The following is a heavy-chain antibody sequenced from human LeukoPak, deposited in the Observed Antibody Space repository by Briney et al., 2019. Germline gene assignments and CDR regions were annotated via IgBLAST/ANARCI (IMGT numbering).Heavy chain of an antibody. CDR1: GGSFSGYY. CDR3: ARVCGGDCYFAFDI. CDR2: INHSGST. V-gene: IGHV4-34*09. D-gene: IGHD2-21*02. J-gene: IGHJ3*02. Sequence: SETLSLTCAVYGGSFSGYYWSWIREPPGKGLEWIGEINHSGSTNYNPSLKSRVTISVDTSKNQFSLKLSSVTAADTAVYYCARVCGGDCYFAFDIWGQGTMVTVSS.